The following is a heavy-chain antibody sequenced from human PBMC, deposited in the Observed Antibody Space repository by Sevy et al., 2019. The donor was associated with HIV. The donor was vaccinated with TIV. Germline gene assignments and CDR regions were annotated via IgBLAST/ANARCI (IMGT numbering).Heavy chain of an antibody. J-gene: IGHJ4*02. CDR2: MKEDGSDE. CDR3: VREGVGGYSYSLDQ. Sequence: GGSLRLSCAASGFTFSVYWMTWVRQAPGKGLEWVATMKEDGSDEDYVDSVKGRFTISRDNAKNSLYLQMNSLRAEDTAVYYCVREGVGGYSYSLDQWGLGTLVTVSS. V-gene: IGHV3-7*01. D-gene: IGHD5-18*01. CDR1: GFTFSVYW.